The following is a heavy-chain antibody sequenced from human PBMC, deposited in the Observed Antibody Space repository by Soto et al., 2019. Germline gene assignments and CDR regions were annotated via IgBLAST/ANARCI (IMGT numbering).Heavy chain of an antibody. D-gene: IGHD4-17*01. CDR2: INTGNGNT. V-gene: IGHV1-3*04. CDR1: GYSFTRYA. Sequence: QVQLVQSGAEVKKPGASVKVSCEASGYSFTRYAIHWVRQTPGQRLEWMGWINTGNGNTIYSQKFQGRVTITRDTSAGMGYMELSSLRSGDTAVFFCARDAELSIGDYPTEFDYWCQGTLVTVSS. J-gene: IGHJ4*02. CDR3: ARDAELSIGDYPTEFDY.